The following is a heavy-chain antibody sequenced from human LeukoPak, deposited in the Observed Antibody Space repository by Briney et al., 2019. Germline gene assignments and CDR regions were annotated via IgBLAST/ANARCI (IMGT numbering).Heavy chain of an antibody. CDR3: AKDLSKGDLTHDSPYYFDY. J-gene: IGHJ4*02. CDR1: GFTFSTYG. CDR2: IRYDGSDK. Sequence: PGGSLRLSCAASGFTFSTYGMHWVRQAPGKGLEWVAFIRYDGSDKYYADSVKGRFTISRDNSKNTVYLQMNSLRAEDTAVYSCAKDLSKGDLTHDSPYYFDYWGQGTLVTVSS. V-gene: IGHV3-30*02. D-gene: IGHD1-1*01.